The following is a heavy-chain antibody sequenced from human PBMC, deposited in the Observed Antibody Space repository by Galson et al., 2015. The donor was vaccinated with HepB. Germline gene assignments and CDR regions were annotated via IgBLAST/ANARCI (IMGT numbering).Heavy chain of an antibody. CDR2: IYYSGYT. V-gene: IGHV4-59*01. J-gene: IGHJ4*02. Sequence: LSLTCTVSGGSISGYYWSWIRQPPGKGLEWIGYIYYSGYTNYNPSLKSRVTISVDTSKNQFSLKLISVTAADTAVYYCARARGSSGWCDYWGQGTLVTVSS. D-gene: IGHD6-19*01. CDR3: ARARGSSGWCDY. CDR1: GGSISGYY.